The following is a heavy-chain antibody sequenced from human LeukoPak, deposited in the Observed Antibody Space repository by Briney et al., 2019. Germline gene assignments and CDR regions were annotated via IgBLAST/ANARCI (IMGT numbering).Heavy chain of an antibody. J-gene: IGHJ4*02. CDR3: ARDSVDFGVVIDY. CDR1: GGSISSSSYY. Sequence: SETPSLTCTVSGGSISSSSYYWGWIRQPPGKGLEWIGSIYYSGSTHYNPSLKSRVTISVDTSKNQFSLKLSSVTAADTAVYYCARDSVDFGVVIDYWGQGTLVTVSS. V-gene: IGHV4-39*07. CDR2: IYYSGST. D-gene: IGHD3-3*01.